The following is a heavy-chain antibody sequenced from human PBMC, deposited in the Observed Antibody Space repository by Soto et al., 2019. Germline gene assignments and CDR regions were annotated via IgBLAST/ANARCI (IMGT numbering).Heavy chain of an antibody. Sequence: EVQLVESGGGLVKPGGSLRLSCAASGFTFSSYSMNWVRQAPGTGLEWVSSISSSSSYIFYADSVKGRFTISRDNAKNSLYLQMNSLRAEDTAVYYCARDLEVVWFDPWGQGTLVTVSS. CDR2: ISSSSSYI. J-gene: IGHJ5*02. V-gene: IGHV3-21*01. CDR1: GFTFSSYS. D-gene: IGHD2-15*01. CDR3: ARDLEVVWFDP.